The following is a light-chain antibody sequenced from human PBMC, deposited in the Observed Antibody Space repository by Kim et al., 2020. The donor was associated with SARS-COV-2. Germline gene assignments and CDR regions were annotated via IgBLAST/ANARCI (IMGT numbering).Light chain of an antibody. V-gene: IGLV3-1*01. CDR1: RLGNKY. Sequence: SYELTQPPSVSVPPGQTASLTCSGDRLGNKYVCWYQQKPGQSPVVVIYQDTQRPSGSPERFSGSNSGNTATLTISGTQARDEAEYYCQAWDSTTTVFGGG. CDR2: QDT. J-gene: IGLJ2*01. CDR3: QAWDSTTTV.